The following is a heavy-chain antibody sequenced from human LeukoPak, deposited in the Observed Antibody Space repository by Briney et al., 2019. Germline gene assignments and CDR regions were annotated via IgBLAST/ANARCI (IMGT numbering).Heavy chain of an antibody. D-gene: IGHD2-15*01. J-gene: IGHJ4*02. CDR1: GFTFSTYG. CDR3: AASRDRYGSGACLDY. V-gene: IGHV3-33*03. CDR2: MSYDGSNE. Sequence: HPGKSLRLSCAAPGFTFSTYGMPWVRQAPGKGLEWVTVMSYDGSNEYYADFVKGRFSISRDNSKNTLYLQMNNLRVEDTAVYFCAASRDRYGSGACLDYWGQGTAVTVST.